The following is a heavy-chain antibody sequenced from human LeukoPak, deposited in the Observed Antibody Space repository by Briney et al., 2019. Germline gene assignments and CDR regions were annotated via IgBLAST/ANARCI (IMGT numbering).Heavy chain of an antibody. Sequence: SQTLSLTCTVSGGSISSGDYYWSWIRQPPGRGLEWIGYIYYSGSTYYNPSLKSRVTISVDTSKNQFSLKLSFVTAADTAVYYCARASSTSLYFDYWGQVTLVTVSS. CDR3: ARASSTSLYFDY. V-gene: IGHV4-30-4*08. J-gene: IGHJ4*02. CDR2: IYYSGST. D-gene: IGHD2-2*01. CDR1: GGSISSGDYY.